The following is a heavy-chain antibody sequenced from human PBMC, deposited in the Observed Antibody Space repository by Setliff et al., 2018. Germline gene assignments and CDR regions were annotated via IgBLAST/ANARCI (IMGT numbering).Heavy chain of an antibody. CDR1: GYTFTSYG. CDR3: VRDAGWQYDDYAGVYFPH. D-gene: IGHD4-17*01. V-gene: IGHV1-18*01. CDR2: ISTYTANT. J-gene: IGHJ1*01. Sequence: ASVKVSCKASGYTFTSYGVSWVRQAPGQGLEWMGWISTYTANTKYAPRFQGRVTMTTDTSTSTAYMELRSLRSDDTAVYYCVRDAGWQYDDYAGVYFPHWGQGTLVTVSS.